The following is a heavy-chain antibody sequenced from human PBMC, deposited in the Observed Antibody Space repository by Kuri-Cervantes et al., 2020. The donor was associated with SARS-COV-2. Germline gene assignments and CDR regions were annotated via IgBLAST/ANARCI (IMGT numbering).Heavy chain of an antibody. J-gene: IGHJ6*02. V-gene: IGHV3-30*18. CDR2: ISHDGSNK. D-gene: IGHD1-26*01. CDR1: GFTFSSYG. Sequence: GGSLRLSCAASGFTFSSYGMHWVRQAPGKGLEWVAVISHDGSNKYYADSVKGRFTISRDNSKNTPYLQMNSLRAEDTAVYYCAKDGGSYSFSSAYGMDVWGQGTTVTVSS. CDR3: AKDGGSYSFSSAYGMDV.